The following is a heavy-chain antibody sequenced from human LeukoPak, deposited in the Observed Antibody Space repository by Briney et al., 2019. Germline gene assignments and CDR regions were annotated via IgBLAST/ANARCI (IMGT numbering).Heavy chain of an antibody. CDR1: ELXFSSYN. D-gene: IGHD1-14*01. CDR3: ARRRGTETGAFDI. J-gene: IGHJ3*02. V-gene: IGHV3-21*01. CDR2: ISSSGSYL. Sequence: GGSLRLSCAASELXFSSYNMNGVRQAPGKGLEWVSCISSSGSYLYSADSLKGRFTISRDNAKNSLYLQMNSLRAEDTDVYYCARRRGTETGAFDIWGQGTMVTVSS.